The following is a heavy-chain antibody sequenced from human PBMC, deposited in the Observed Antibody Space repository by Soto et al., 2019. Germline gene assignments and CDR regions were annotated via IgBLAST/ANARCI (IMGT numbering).Heavy chain of an antibody. CDR2: ISAYNGNT. CDR3: ARETRYHTVGGWFDP. J-gene: IGHJ5*02. Sequence: ASVKVSWKASGYTFTSYGISWVRQAPGQGLEWMGWISAYNGNTNDAQKLPGRVTMTTDTSTSTDYMELRSLRSDDRAVYYCARETRYHTVGGWFDPWRQGTLVTVLL. CDR1: GYTFTSYG. D-gene: IGHD3-3*01. V-gene: IGHV1-18*04.